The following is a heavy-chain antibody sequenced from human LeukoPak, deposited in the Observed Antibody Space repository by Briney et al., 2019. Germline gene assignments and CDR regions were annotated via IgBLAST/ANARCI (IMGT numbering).Heavy chain of an antibody. J-gene: IGHJ5*02. CDR1: GDSISSYY. D-gene: IGHD2-15*01. CDR2: IYYSGST. V-gene: IGHV4-4*07. CDR3: ARVSCGGGTCYDSRGWFDP. Sequence: SETLSLTCTVSGDSISSYYWSWIRQPAGKGLEWIGSIYYSGSTYYNPSLKSRVTISVDTSKNQFSLKLSSVTAADTAVYYCARVSCGGGTCYDSRGWFDPWGQGTLVTVSS.